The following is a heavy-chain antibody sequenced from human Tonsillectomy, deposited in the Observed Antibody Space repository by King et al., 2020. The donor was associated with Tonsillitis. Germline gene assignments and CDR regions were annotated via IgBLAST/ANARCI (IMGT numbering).Heavy chain of an antibody. CDR3: TKRGRWLRGSYYDVFDI. V-gene: IGHV3-15*01. CDR1: GFTFSNAW. D-gene: IGHD1-26*01. J-gene: IGHJ3*02. Sequence: VQLVESGGGLVKPGGSLRLSCAASGFTFSNAWMSWVRQAPGKGLEWVGRIKSKTDGGTTDYAAPVKGRFTISRDDSKNTLYVQMNSLKTEDTAVYYCTKRGRWLRGSYYDVFDIWGQGTMVTVSS. CDR2: IKSKTDGGTT.